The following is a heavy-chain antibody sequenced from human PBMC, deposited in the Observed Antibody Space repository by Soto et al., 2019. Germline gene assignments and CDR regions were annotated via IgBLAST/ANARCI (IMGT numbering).Heavy chain of an antibody. Sequence: TLSLTCTVSGGSLSRGGYYWSWIRQHPGKGREWIGYIYYSGSNYYNPSLKSRVTISVDTSNNQFSLKLSSVTAADTAVYYCARAYNSGLLPYYYYYYYMDVWGKGTTVTVSS. CDR1: GGSLSRGGYY. J-gene: IGHJ6*03. V-gene: IGHV4-31*03. CDR2: IYYSGSN. D-gene: IGHD3-10*01. CDR3: ARAYNSGLLPYYYYYYYMDV.